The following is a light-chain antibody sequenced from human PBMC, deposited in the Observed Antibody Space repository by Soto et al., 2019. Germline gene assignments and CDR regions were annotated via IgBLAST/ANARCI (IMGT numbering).Light chain of an antibody. Sequence: GLTQSPATLSVSTGERATLSCRASQSVSSSSLAWYQQRRGQAPRLLIHGASSRATGIPGRFSGSGSGTDFTLTISRLEPEDFAVYYCQQYGSSPRPFGQGTKVDIK. CDR2: GAS. CDR3: QQYGSSPRP. J-gene: IGKJ1*01. V-gene: IGKV3-20*01. CDR1: QSVSSSS.